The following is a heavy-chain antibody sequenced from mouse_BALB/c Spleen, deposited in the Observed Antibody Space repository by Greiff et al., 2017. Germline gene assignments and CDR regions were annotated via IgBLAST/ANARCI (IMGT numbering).Heavy chain of an antibody. CDR2: ISSGGSYT. CDR1: GFTFSSSG. J-gene: IGHJ4*01. Sequence: EVMLVESGGDLVKPGGSLKLSCAASGFTFSSSGMSWVRPTPDTRLEWFATISSGGSYTYYPDSVKGRFTISRDNAKNTLYLQMSSLKSEDTAMYYCARHATFITTVWMDYWGQGTSGTVSS. D-gene: IGHD1-1*01. V-gene: IGHV5-6*02. CDR3: ARHATFITTVWMDY.